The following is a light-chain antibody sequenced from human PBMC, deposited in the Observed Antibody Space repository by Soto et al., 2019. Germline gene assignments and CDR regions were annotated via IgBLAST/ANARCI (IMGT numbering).Light chain of an antibody. CDR1: SSDVGGYNY. CDR2: EVS. J-gene: IGLJ3*02. Sequence: QSALTQPASVSGSPGQSITISCTGTSSDVGGYNYVSWYQQHPGKAPKLMIYEVSNRPSGVSNRFSGSKSGNTASLTISGLQAEDEADSYCSSYTISSTRVFGGGTKLTVL. CDR3: SSYTISSTRV. V-gene: IGLV2-14*01.